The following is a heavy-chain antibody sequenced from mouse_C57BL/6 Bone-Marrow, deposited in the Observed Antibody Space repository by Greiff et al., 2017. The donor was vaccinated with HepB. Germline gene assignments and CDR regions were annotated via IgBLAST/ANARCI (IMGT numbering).Heavy chain of an antibody. Sequence: EVHLVESGGGLVQPKGSLKLSCAASGFTFNTYAMHWVRQAPGKGLEWVARIRSKSSNYATYYADSVKDRFTISRDDSQSMLYLQMHNLKTEDTAMYYCVRESYSGYRWYFDVWGTGTTVTVSS. D-gene: IGHD2-12*01. CDR1: GFTFNTYA. V-gene: IGHV10-3*01. CDR3: VRESYSGYRWYFDV. CDR2: IRSKSSNYAT. J-gene: IGHJ1*03.